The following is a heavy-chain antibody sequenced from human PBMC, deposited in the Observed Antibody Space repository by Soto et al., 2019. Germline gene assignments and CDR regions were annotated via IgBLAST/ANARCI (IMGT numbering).Heavy chain of an antibody. D-gene: IGHD7-27*01. J-gene: IGHJ6*02. CDR2: ITGSGGRT. CDR1: GFTFSSYA. Sequence: GSLRLSCVASGFTFSSYAMSWVRQAPGKGLEWVSAITGSGGRTHYADSVKGRFTISRDNSKNTLYLQMNSLRAEDTAVYYCAKGLTGAPYYGMDVWGQGTTVTVSS. V-gene: IGHV3-23*01. CDR3: AKGLTGAPYYGMDV.